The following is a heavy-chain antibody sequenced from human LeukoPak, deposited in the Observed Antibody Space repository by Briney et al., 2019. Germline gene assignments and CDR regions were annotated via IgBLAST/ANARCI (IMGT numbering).Heavy chain of an antibody. CDR3: ARVVAAHQYYYAMDV. J-gene: IGHJ6*02. Sequence: GGSLRLSCAVSGFTVSDYSMNWVRQAPGKGLEWVSSISSTRSYIYYADSVKGRFTISRDNAKNSLYLQMSSLRAEDTAVYYRARVVAAHQYYYAMDVWGQGTTVTVSS. V-gene: IGHV3-21*06. D-gene: IGHD5-12*01. CDR2: ISSTRSYI. CDR1: GFTVSDYS.